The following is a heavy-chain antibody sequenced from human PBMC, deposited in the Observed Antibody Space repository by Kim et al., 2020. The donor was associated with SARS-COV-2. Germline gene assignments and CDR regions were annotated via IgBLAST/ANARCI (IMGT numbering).Heavy chain of an antibody. J-gene: IGHJ6*02. CDR2: ISYDGSNK. D-gene: IGHD6-13*01. V-gene: IGHV3-30*04. CDR1: GFTFSSYA. Sequence: GGSLRLSCAASGFTFSSYAMHWVRQAPGKGLEWVAVISYDGSNKYYADSVKGRFTISRDNSKNTLYLQMNSLRAEDTAVYYCARDQGIAAAGPSLYWYYGMDVWGQGTTVTVSS. CDR3: ARDQGIAAAGPSLYWYYGMDV.